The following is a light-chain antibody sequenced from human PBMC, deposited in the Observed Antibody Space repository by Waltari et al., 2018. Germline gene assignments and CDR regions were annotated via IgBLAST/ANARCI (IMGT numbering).Light chain of an antibody. CDR1: RSVFGLLDY. V-gene: IGLV2-14*03. CDR3: CRYSSYDTYV. CDR2: DAV. J-gene: IGLJ1*01. Sequence: SALPHPASVSGSPGQSDTISSTGTRSVFGLLDYAACYQQRPGTVPRLIIDDAVKRPSGVSNRFPGSRSGYTATLSICGLQAEDEADHSCCRYSSYDTYVFGSGTTVTV.